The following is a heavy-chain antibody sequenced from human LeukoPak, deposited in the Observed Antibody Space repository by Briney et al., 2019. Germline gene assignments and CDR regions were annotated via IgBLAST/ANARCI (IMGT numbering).Heavy chain of an antibody. CDR1: GGTFSSYA. V-gene: IGHV1-69*01. CDR2: IIPIFGTA. D-gene: IGHD3-3*02. J-gene: IGHJ5*02. Sequence: SVKVSCTASGGTFSSYAISWVRQAPGQGLEWMGGIIPIFGTANYAQKFQGRVTITADESTSTAYMELSSLRSEDTAVYYCARVASSIPQRNWFDPWGQGTLVTVSS. CDR3: ARVASSIPQRNWFDP.